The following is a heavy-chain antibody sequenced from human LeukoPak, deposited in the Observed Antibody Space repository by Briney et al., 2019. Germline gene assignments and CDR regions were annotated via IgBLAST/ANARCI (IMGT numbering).Heavy chain of an antibody. J-gene: IGHJ4*02. Sequence: GGSLRLSCAASGFTVSSNYMSWVRQAPGKGLEWVSVIYSGGSTYYADSVKGRFTISRDNSKNTLYLQMNSLRAEDTAVYYCAREPVAVAAYFDYWGQGTLVTVSS. CDR3: AREPVAVAAYFDY. CDR2: IYSGGST. V-gene: IGHV3-66*01. D-gene: IGHD6-19*01. CDR1: GFTVSSNY.